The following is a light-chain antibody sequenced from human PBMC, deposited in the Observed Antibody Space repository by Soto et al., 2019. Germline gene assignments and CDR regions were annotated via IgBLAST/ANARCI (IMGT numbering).Light chain of an antibody. Sequence: DVQMTQSPSTLSASLGDRVTISCWACQSMNNLLAWYQQKPGKAPKFLIYDVSTLESGIPSRFSGSGSGTDFTLTISSLQPEDFATYFCQHGYSTPLTFGGGTKVDIK. CDR1: QSMNNL. J-gene: IGKJ4*01. CDR2: DVS. CDR3: QHGYSTPLT. V-gene: IGKV1-5*01.